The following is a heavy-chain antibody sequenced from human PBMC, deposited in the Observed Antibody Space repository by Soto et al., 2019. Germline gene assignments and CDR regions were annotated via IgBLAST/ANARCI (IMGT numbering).Heavy chain of an antibody. V-gene: IGHV4-59*01. CDR2: IYYNGNN. CDR1: GGSISTYY. J-gene: IGHJ4*02. Sequence: QVQLQESGPGLVKPSETLSLTCTVSGGSISTYYWSWIRQPPGKGLEWIGYIYYNGNNNYNPSLKSRVIISVDTSKNPFSLRLRSVSAADTAVYYCARDGSRYDFWSGPYYFDYWGQGTLVTVSS. CDR3: ARDGSRYDFWSGPYYFDY. D-gene: IGHD3-3*01.